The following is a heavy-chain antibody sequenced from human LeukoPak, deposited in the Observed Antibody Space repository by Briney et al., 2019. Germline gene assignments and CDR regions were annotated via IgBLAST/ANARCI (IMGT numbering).Heavy chain of an antibody. CDR1: GFTFSSYG. D-gene: IGHD4-17*01. V-gene: IGHV3-33*01. J-gene: IGHJ4*02. CDR3: ARDAIRHDYGADY. Sequence: PGGSLRLSCAASGFTFSSYGMHWVRQAPGKGLEWVAVIWYDGSNKYYAESVKGRFTISRDNSKNTLYLQMNSLRAEDTAVYYCARDAIRHDYGADYWGQGTLVTVSS. CDR2: IWYDGSNK.